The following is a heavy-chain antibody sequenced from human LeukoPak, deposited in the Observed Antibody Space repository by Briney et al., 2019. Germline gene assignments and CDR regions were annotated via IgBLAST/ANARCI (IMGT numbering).Heavy chain of an antibody. D-gene: IGHD3-10*02. CDR3: AELGITMIGGV. Sequence: GGSLRLSCVASGFTFSSFGMSWVRQAPGKGLEWVSSISGRSGSTFYADSVKGRFTVSRDNAKNSLYLQMNSLRAEDTAVYYCAELGITMIGGVWGKGTTVTISS. CDR1: GFTFSSFG. V-gene: IGHV3-23*01. J-gene: IGHJ6*04. CDR2: ISGRSGST.